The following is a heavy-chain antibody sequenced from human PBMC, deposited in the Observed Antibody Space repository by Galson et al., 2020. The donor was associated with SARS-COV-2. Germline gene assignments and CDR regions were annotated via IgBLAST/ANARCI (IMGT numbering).Heavy chain of an antibody. D-gene: IGHD3-10*01. V-gene: IGHV3-15*01. CDR3: TTPLNTMVRGAYCDY. CDR1: GFTFSNAW. Sequence: GESLKISCAASGFTFSNAWMSWVRQAPGKGLEWVGRIKSKTDGGTTDYAAPVKGRFTISRDDSKNTLYLQMNSLKTEDTAVYYCTTPLNTMVRGAYCDYWGQGTLVTVSS. CDR2: IKSKTDGGTT. J-gene: IGHJ4*02.